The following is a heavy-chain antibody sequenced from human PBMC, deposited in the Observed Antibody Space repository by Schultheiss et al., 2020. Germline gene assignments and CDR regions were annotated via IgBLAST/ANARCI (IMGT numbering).Heavy chain of an antibody. J-gene: IGHJ6*02. Sequence: GGSLRLSCAASGFSFSTYAMSWIRQAPGKGLEWVSYISSSSSYTNYADSVKGRFTISRDNAKNSLYLQMNSLRAEDTAVYYCARSASGDSADGMDVWGQGTTVTVSS. CDR2: ISSSSSYT. V-gene: IGHV3-11*03. CDR3: ARSASGDSADGMDV. CDR1: GFSFSTYA. D-gene: IGHD4-17*01.